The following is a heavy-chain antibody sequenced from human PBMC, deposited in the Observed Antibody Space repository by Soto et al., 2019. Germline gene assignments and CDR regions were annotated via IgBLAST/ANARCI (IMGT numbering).Heavy chain of an antibody. V-gene: IGHV1-18*01. CDR3: ARGLPSDY. J-gene: IGHJ4*01. CDR2: ISGYDGKT. D-gene: IGHD5-12*01. Sequence: QVQLVQSGAEVKKPGASVKVSCKASGYTFNIYGITWVRQAPGQGLEWVGWISGYDGKTNYAQKYRDRVTMTTDTYTTTADMELRGLRSDDTAVYYCARGLPSDYWGHGTLVTVSS. CDR1: GYTFNIYG.